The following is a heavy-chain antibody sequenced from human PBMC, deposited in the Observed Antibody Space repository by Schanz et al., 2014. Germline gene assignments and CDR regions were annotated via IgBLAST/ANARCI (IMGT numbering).Heavy chain of an antibody. Sequence: EVRLVESGGGLVKPRGSLRLSCAASGFTLTNAWMSWVRQAPGKGLEWVGRIKSRIHGGTTDYAAPVKGRFTISRDDSKHTVYLQMDSLRTDDTALYYCTTFNNRDALYIWGQGTMVSVSS. J-gene: IGHJ3*02. V-gene: IGHV3-15*01. CDR2: IKSRIHGGTT. CDR3: TTFNNRDALYI. D-gene: IGHD1-20*01. CDR1: GFTLTNAW.